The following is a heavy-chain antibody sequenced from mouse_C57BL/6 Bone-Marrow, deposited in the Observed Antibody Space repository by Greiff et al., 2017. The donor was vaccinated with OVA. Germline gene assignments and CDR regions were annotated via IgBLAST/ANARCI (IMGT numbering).Heavy chain of an antibody. V-gene: IGHV1-50*01. D-gene: IGHD2-2*01. CDR3: ASYYGYEYYYAMDY. Sequence: QVQLQQPGAELVKPGASVKLSCKASGYTFTSYWMQWVKQRPGQGLEWIGEIDPSDSYTNYNQKFKGKATLTVDTSSSTAYMQLSSLTSEDSAVYYCASYYGYEYYYAMDYWGQGTSVTVSS. CDR2: IDPSDSYT. J-gene: IGHJ4*01. CDR1: GYTFTSYW.